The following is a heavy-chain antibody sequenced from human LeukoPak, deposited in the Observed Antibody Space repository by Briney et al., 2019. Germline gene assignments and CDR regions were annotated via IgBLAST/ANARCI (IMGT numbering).Heavy chain of an antibody. CDR2: ISSSGSTI. V-gene: IGHV3-48*03. J-gene: IGHJ4*02. CDR1: GFTFSSYE. Sequence: GGSLRLSCAASGFTFSSYEMNWIRQFPGKGLEWLSYISSSGSTIYYADSVKGRFTISRDNAKNSLYLQMSSLRGDDSAIYYCAGSQYYHQTTGRAGHWGQGTLVTVSS. D-gene: IGHD3-3*02. CDR3: AGSQYYHQTTGRAGH.